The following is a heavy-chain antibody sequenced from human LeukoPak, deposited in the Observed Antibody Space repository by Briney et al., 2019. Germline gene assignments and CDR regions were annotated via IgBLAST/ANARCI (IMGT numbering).Heavy chain of an antibody. CDR2: INHSGST. D-gene: IGHD6-19*01. V-gene: IGHV4-34*01. CDR3: ARGLPRRGAGPRNWLDP. J-gene: IGHJ5*02. Sequence: SETLSLTCAVYGGSFSGYYWSWIRQPPGKGLEWIGEINHSGSTNYNPSLKSRVTISVDTSKNQFSLKLSSVTAADTAVYYCARGLPRRGAGPRNWLDPWGQGTLVTVSS. CDR1: GGSFSGYY.